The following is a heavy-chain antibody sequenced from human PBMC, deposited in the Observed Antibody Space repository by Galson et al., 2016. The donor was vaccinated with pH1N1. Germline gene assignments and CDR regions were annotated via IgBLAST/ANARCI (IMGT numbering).Heavy chain of an antibody. CDR2: INPSGGST. D-gene: IGHD4-17*01. V-gene: IGHV1-46*01. CDR3: ARADYGDYVGYFDY. J-gene: IGHJ4*02. CDR1: GNTFTTYQ. Sequence: SVKVSCKASGNTFTTYQMHWVRQAPPQGLESMGIINPSGGSTRYAQKFQGRVTMTRDTPTSPVYMALSSLRPEDTAVYYCARADYGDYVGYFDYWGQGTLVTVSS.